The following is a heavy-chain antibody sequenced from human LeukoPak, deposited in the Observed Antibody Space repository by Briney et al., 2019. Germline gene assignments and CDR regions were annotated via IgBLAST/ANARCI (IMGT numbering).Heavy chain of an antibody. CDR3: ARTSYSNFVNY. D-gene: IGHD4-11*01. CDR1: GGSFNDYY. CDR2: INHSGST. Sequence: SETLSLTCAVYGGSFNDYYWSWIRQPPGKGLEWIGEINHSGSTNYNPSLKSRVTISVDTSKNQFSLKLSSVTAADTAVYYCARTSYSNFVNYWGQGTLVTVSS. V-gene: IGHV4-34*01. J-gene: IGHJ4*02.